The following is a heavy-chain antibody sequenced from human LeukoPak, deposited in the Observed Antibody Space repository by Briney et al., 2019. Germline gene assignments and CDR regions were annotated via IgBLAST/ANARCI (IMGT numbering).Heavy chain of an antibody. CDR2: ISSGSGSI. CDR1: GSTFSIYT. D-gene: IGHD4-23*01. Sequence: GGSLRLSCAASGSTFSIYTMNWVRQAPGKGLEWVSSISSGSGSIYSADSVKGRFTISRDNAKNSLYLQMNSLRAEDTAVYYCARDAPSYGGNSDFDCWGQGTLVTVSS. CDR3: ARDAPSYGGNSDFDC. J-gene: IGHJ4*02. V-gene: IGHV3-21*01.